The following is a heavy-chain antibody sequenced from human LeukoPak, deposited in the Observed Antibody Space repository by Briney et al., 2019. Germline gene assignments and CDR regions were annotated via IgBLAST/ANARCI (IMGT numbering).Heavy chain of an antibody. D-gene: IGHD3-22*01. J-gene: IGHJ3*02. CDR1: GYTFTSYD. Sequence: ASVKVSCKASGYTFTSYDINWVRQATGQGLEWMGWMNPNSGNTGYAQKFQGRVTMTRNTSISTAYMELSSLRSEDTAVYYCARLYYYDSIGIVSNAFDIWGQGTMVTVSS. CDR3: ARLYYYDSIGIVSNAFDI. V-gene: IGHV1-8*01. CDR2: MNPNSGNT.